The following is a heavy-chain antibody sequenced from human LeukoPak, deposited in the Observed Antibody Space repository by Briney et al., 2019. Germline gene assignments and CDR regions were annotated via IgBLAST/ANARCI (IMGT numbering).Heavy chain of an antibody. CDR2: IYYSGST. CDR3: ARAGVNDAFDL. Sequence: SETLSLTCTVSGGSISSYYWSWIRQPPGKGLEWIGYIYYSGSTNYNPSLKSRVTISVDTSKNQFSLKLSSVTAADTAVYYCARAGVNDAFDLWGRGTLVTVSS. D-gene: IGHD2-8*01. V-gene: IGHV4-59*08. CDR1: GGSISSYY. J-gene: IGHJ2*01.